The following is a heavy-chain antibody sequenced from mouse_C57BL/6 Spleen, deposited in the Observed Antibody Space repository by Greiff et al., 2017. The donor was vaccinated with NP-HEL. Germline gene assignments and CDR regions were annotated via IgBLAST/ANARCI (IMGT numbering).Heavy chain of an antibody. CDR2: IYPGNSDT. CDR3: TRVLSWDYAMDY. D-gene: IGHD4-1*01. Sequence: VQLQQSGTVLARPGASVKMSCKTSGYTFTSYWMHWVKQRPGQGLEWIGAIYPGNSDTSYNQKFKGKAKLTAVTSASTAYMELSSLTNEDSAVYYCTRVLSWDYAMDYWGQGTSVTVSS. CDR1: GYTFTSYW. V-gene: IGHV1-5*01. J-gene: IGHJ4*01.